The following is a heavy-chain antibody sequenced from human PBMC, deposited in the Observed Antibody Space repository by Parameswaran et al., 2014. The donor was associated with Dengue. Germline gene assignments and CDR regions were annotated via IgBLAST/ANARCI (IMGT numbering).Heavy chain of an antibody. CDR2: VSGSGSST. Sequence: RWIRQPPGKGLEWVSAVSGSGSSTYSADSVKGRFTISRDNSKNTLYLQMNSLRAEDTAVYYCAKERAVCTIISCYKDAFDIWGQGTRVTVSS. D-gene: IGHD2-2*01. CDR3: AKERAVCTIISCYKDAFDI. V-gene: IGHV3-23*01. J-gene: IGHJ3*02.